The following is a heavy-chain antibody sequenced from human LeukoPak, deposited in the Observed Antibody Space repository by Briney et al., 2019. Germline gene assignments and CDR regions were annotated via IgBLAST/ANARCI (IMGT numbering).Heavy chain of an antibody. Sequence: SVKVSGKASGGTFGSYAISWVRQAPGQGLEWMGGIIPIFGTANYAQKFQGRVTITADESTSTAYMELSSLRSEDTAVYYCARDEAYYYGSGSYWYGMDVWGKGTTVTVS. CDR1: GGTFGSYA. CDR3: ARDEAYYYGSGSYWYGMDV. J-gene: IGHJ6*04. D-gene: IGHD3-10*01. V-gene: IGHV1-69*01. CDR2: IIPIFGTA.